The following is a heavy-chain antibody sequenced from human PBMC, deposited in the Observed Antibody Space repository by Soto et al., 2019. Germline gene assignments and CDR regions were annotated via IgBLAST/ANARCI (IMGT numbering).Heavy chain of an antibody. CDR3: AKDMGPFGVSPYYHYGMDV. CDR1: GFTFDDYA. J-gene: IGHJ6*02. CDR2: ISWNSGKI. V-gene: IGHV3-9*01. D-gene: IGHD3-3*01. Sequence: EVQLVESGGGLVQPGRSLRLSCAASGFTFDDYAMHWVRQAPGKGLEWVSCISWNSGKIDYADSMKGRFTISRDNAKNTLYLQINSLRTEDTAMYYCAKDMGPFGVSPYYHYGMDVWGQGTTVTVSS.